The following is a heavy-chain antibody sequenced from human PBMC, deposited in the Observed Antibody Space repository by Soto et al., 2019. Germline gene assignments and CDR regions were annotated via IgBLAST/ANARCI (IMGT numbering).Heavy chain of an antibody. Sequence: GGSLRLSCAASGFTFSSYAMHWVRQAPGKGLEWVAVISYDGSNKYYADSVKGRFTISRDNSKNTLYLQMNSLRAEDTAVYYCARGHTHDSNAYCTHWGQGTLVTVSS. D-gene: IGHD3-22*01. CDR1: GFTFSSYA. CDR3: ARGHTHDSNAYCTH. CDR2: ISYDGSNK. J-gene: IGHJ4*02. V-gene: IGHV3-30-3*01.